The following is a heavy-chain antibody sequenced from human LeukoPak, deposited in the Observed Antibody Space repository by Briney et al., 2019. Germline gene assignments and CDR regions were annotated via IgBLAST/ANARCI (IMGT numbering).Heavy chain of an antibody. CDR2: INHSGST. CDR3: ARLYRDDY. J-gene: IGHJ4*02. CDR1: GGSFSGYY. Sequence: KSSETLSLTCAVYGGSFSGYYWSWVRQPPGKGLEWIGEINHSGSTNYNPSLKSRVTISVDTSKNQFSLKLSSVTAADTAVYYCARLYRDDYWGQGTLVTVSS. D-gene: IGHD1-26*01. V-gene: IGHV4-34*01.